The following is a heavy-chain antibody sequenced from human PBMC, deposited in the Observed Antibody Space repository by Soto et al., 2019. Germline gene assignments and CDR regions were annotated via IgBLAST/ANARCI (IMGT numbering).Heavy chain of an antibody. V-gene: IGHV1-46*01. CDR2: INPSGGST. D-gene: IGHD5-18*01. Sequence: ASVKVSCKASGYTFSRNYMQWVRQAPGQGLEWMGIINPSGGSTSCAQRFQGRVTMTRDTSTGTVYMELSRLTSEDTAVYYCARNGGYNAFDIWGQGTMVTVSS. CDR1: GYTFSRNY. CDR3: ARNGGYNAFDI. J-gene: IGHJ3*02.